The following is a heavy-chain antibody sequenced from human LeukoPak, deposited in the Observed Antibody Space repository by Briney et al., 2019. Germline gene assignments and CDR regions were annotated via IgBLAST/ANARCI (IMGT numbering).Heavy chain of an antibody. CDR1: GFSFNTYA. CDR2: ISFDGGKT. CDR3: ARTPGIAVAGTGYFDY. V-gene: IGHV3-30*14. D-gene: IGHD6-19*01. Sequence: GGSLRLSCVASGFSFNTYAMHWVRQTPGKGLEWVSLISFDGGKTDYADSVKSRFTISRDNSKNTVYLQMNSLRAEDTAVYYCARTPGIAVAGTGYFDYWGQGTLVTVSS. J-gene: IGHJ4*02.